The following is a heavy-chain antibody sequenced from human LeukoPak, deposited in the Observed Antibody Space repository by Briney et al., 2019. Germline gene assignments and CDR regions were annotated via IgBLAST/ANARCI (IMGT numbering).Heavy chain of an antibody. CDR2: IFHSGNT. D-gene: IGHD5-24*01. J-gene: IGHJ4*02. CDR3: AAEMATIPYYLDY. CDR1: GGSIGSYY. V-gene: IGHV4-59*01. Sequence: KTSETLSLTCTVFGGSIGSYYWSWVRQPPGKGLEWIGFIFHSGNTNYNPSLKSRVTMSLDTSKNQFSLRLSSVTAADTAVYYCAAEMATIPYYLDYWGRGTLVTVSS.